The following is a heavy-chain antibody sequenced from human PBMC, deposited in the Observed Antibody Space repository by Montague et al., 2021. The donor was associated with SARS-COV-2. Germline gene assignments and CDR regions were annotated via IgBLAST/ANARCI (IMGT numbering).Heavy chain of an antibody. CDR3: ARGTKRVLTYDYDSSGYASDY. CDR1: GGSFSCYY. Sequence: SETLSLTCAVYGGSFSCYYCSWIRQPPGKGLLLIGEINHSGSTKYNPSLKSRVTISVDTSKNQFSPKLSSVTAADTAVYYCARGTKRVLTYDYDSSGYASDYWGQGTLVTVSS. D-gene: IGHD3-22*01. CDR2: INHSGST. J-gene: IGHJ4*02. V-gene: IGHV4-34*01.